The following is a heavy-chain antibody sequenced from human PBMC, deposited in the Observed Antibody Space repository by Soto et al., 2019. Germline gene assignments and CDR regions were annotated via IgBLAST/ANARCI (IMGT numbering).Heavy chain of an antibody. CDR1: GYNFISYW. Sequence: PGESLKISCKASGYNFISYWIAWVRQMPGKGLEWMGIIYPGDSDATYSPSFEGQVTFSVDKSITTAYLQWISLKASDTAMYYCQRQAYFGSGTYYSDYWGQGPQVTVYS. CDR2: IYPGDSDA. CDR3: QRQAYFGSGTYYSDY. V-gene: IGHV5-51*01. D-gene: IGHD3-10*01. J-gene: IGHJ4*02.